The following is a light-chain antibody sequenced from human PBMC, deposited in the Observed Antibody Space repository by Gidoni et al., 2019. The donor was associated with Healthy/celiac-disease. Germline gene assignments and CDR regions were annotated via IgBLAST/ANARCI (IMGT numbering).Light chain of an antibody. CDR2: GAA. Sequence: IVLPQSPGTLSLSPGERATLACRASQSFSNSYLAWYQQKPGQAPRLLIYGAASRATGIPDRFSGSGAGTEFTITISRLEHEDFAVYYCQQYGSSPLYTFGQGTKLEIK. J-gene: IGKJ2*01. CDR1: QSFSNSY. CDR3: QQYGSSPLYT. V-gene: IGKV3-20*01.